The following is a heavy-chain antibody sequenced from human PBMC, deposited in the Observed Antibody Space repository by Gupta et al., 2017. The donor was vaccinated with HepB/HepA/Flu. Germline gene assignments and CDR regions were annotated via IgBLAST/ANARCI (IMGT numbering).Heavy chain of an antibody. J-gene: IGHJ6*02. Sequence: EEYGGGLVQPGMSLRLSCTASGFNFDDYAMHWVRQAPGKGLEWFSGVTCNSCHIGYEDYLKVRCTMTIDNAENSLYLQMNSLRDDDTDSYFCSKEMVAFTCTPGVYYYGLDVWGQGTTVIVSS. CDR2: VTCNSCHI. D-gene: IGHD2-15*01. V-gene: IGHV3-9*01. CDR3: SKEMVAFTCTPGVYYYGLDV. CDR1: GFNFDDYA.